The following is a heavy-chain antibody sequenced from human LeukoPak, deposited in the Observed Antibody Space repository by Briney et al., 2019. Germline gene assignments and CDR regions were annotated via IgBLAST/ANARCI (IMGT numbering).Heavy chain of an antibody. CDR2: IKQDGSEK. Sequence: PGGSLRLSCAVSGFTFNSYGMHWVRQAPGKGLEWVANIKQDGSEKYYVDSVKGRFTISRDNAKNSLYLQMNSLRAEDTAVYYCARGPRITGGDYYYYYYMDVWGKGTTVTVSS. J-gene: IGHJ6*03. CDR3: ARGPRITGGDYYYYYYMDV. V-gene: IGHV3-7*01. CDR1: GFTFNSYG. D-gene: IGHD1-20*01.